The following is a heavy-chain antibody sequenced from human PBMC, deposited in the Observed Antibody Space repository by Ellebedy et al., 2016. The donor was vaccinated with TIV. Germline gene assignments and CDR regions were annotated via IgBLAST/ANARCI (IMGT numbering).Heavy chain of an antibody. V-gene: IGHV1-18*01. Sequence: AASVKVSCKASGYTFTSYGVSWVRQAPGQGLEWMGWISAYSGSTNYAQQLQGRVTMTTDTSTSTAYMELRSLRSDDTAIYFCARGFLKRYFDWLPPEPYYFDYWGQGTLVTVSP. CDR3: ARGFLKRYFDWLPPEPYYFDY. CDR2: ISAYSGST. J-gene: IGHJ4*02. D-gene: IGHD3-9*01. CDR1: GYTFTSYG.